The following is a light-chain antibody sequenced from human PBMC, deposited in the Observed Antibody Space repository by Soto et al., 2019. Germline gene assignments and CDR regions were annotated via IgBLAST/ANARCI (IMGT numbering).Light chain of an antibody. CDR2: EDS. V-gene: IGLV2-23*01. CDR3: CSFAGSSTFV. Sequence: QSVLTQPASVSGSPGQSITISCTGTSSDVGGYNLVSWYQQHPGKAPKLMIYEDSKRPSGLSNRFSGSKSGNTASLTISGLQAEDEADYYCCSFAGSSTFVFGPGTKVTVL. CDR1: SSDVGGYNL. J-gene: IGLJ1*01.